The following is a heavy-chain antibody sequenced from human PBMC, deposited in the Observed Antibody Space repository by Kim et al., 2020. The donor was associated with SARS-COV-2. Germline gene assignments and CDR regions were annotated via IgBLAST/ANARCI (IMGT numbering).Heavy chain of an antibody. CDR3: ARDQEPLRYFDYGHYYYYGMDV. Sequence: GGSLRLSCAASGFTFSSYGMHWVRQAPGKGLEWVAVRWYDGSNKYYADSVKGRITISRDNSKNTLYLQMNSLRAEDTAVYYCARDQEPLRYFDYGHYYYYGMDVWGQGTTVTVSS. V-gene: IGHV3-33*01. CDR2: RWYDGSNK. CDR1: GFTFSSYG. D-gene: IGHD3-9*01. J-gene: IGHJ6*02.